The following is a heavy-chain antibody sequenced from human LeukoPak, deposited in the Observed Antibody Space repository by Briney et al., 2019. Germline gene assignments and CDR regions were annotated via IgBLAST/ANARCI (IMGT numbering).Heavy chain of an antibody. V-gene: IGHV3-30*04. CDR2: ISYDGSNE. Sequence: GRSLRLSCAASGFAFSSYVMHWVRQAPGKGLEWVAIISYDGSNEYYADSVKGRFTISRDNSKNTVYLQMNSLRTEDTAVYYRARSLTMVRAYDYWGQGTLVTVSS. J-gene: IGHJ4*02. D-gene: IGHD3-10*01. CDR3: ARSLTMVRAYDY. CDR1: GFAFSSYV.